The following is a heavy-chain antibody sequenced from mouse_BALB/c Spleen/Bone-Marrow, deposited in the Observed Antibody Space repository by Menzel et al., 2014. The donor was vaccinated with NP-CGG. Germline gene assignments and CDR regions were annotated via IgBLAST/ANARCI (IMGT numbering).Heavy chain of an antibody. CDR3: PRREGNYAFAY. J-gene: IGHJ3*01. CDR2: IYPSDSYT. CDR1: GYTFTSYW. Sequence: VKLQESGAELVRPGASVKLSCKASGYTFTSYWINWVKQRPGQGLEWIGNIYPSDSYTNYNQKFKDKATLTVDKSSSTAYMQLSSPTSEDSAVYYCPRREGNYAFAYWGQGTLVTVSA. V-gene: IGHV1-69*02. D-gene: IGHD2-1*01.